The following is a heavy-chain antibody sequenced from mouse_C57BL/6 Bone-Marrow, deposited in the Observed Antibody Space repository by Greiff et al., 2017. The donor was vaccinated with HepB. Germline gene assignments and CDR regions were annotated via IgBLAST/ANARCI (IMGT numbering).Heavy chain of an antibody. V-gene: IGHV1-54*01. CDR2: INPGSGGT. J-gene: IGHJ3*01. Sequence: QVQLQQSGAELVRPGTSVKVSCKASGYAFTNYLIEWVKQRPGQGLEWIGVINPGSGGTNYNEKFKGKATLTADKSSSTAYMQLSSLTSEDSAVYFCASSSGYSRDWFAYWGQVTLVTVSA. CDR3: ASSSGYSRDWFAY. D-gene: IGHD3-2*02. CDR1: GYAFTNYL.